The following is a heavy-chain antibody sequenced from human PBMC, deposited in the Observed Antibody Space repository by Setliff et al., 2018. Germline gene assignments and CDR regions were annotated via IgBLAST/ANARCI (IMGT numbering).Heavy chain of an antibody. CDR2: IYPGDSDT. CDR1: EYSFTTYW. D-gene: IGHD1-1*01. V-gene: IGHV5-51*01. CDR3: ARVYNPLYHNWFDP. J-gene: IGHJ5*02. Sequence: GESLKISCKASEYSFTTYWIGWVRQMPGKGLEWMGIIYPGDSDTRYSPSFQGQVTISADKSINTAYLQWSSLKASDTAMYYCARVYNPLYHNWFDPWGQGTLVTVSS.